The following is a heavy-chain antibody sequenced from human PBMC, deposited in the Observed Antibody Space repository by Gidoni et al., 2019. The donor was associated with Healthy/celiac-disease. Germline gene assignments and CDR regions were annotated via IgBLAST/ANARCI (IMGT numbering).Heavy chain of an antibody. J-gene: IGHJ4*02. CDR2: IYYSGRT. Sequence: QLQLQESGTGLVKPSETLSLTCTVSGGSISSSNYYWGWIRQPPGKGLEWIGSIYYSGRTYYNPSLKSRVTISVDTSKNQFSLKLSSVTAADTAVYYCARTHRTFDYWGQGTLVTVSS. V-gene: IGHV4-39*01. CDR1: GGSISSSNYY. CDR3: ARTHRTFDY.